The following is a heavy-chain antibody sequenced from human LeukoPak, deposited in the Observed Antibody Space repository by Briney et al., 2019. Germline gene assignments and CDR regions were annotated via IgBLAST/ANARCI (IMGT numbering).Heavy chain of an antibody. CDR2: IYYSGST. D-gene: IGHD6-19*01. CDR1: GGSFSGYY. CDR3: AREQDSSGWGAFDI. J-gene: IGHJ3*02. Sequence: PSETLSLTCAVYGGSFSGYYWSWIRQPPGKGLEWIGYIYYSGSTNYNPSLKSRVTISVDTSKNQFSLKLSSVTAADTAVYYCAREQDSSGWGAFDIWGQGTMVTVSS. V-gene: IGHV4-59*01.